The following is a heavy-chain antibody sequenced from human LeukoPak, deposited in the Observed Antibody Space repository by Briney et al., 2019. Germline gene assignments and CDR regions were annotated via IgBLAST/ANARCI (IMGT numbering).Heavy chain of an antibody. J-gene: IGHJ4*02. V-gene: IGHV3-74*01. CDR2: INSDGSST. D-gene: IGHD3-22*01. Sequence: GGSLRLSCAASGFTFSTYWMHWVRQAPGKGLVWVSRINSDGSSTSYADSVKGRSTISRDNAKNTLYLQMNSLRAEDTAVYYRARDNYYESSGYIPPLDCWGQGTLVTVSS. CDR1: GFTFSTYW. CDR3: ARDNYYESSGYIPPLDC.